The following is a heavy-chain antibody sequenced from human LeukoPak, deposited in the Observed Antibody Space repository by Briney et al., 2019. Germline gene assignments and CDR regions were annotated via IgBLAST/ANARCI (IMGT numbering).Heavy chain of an antibody. Sequence: ASVKVSCKVSGYSLSELSMHWVRQAPGKGLEWLGGFDPEDGETIYAQKFQGRVILTEDTYTDTTYMELRSLRSEDTAVYYCATGDYRGYFDYWGQGTLVTVSS. D-gene: IGHD4-11*01. CDR3: ATGDYRGYFDY. J-gene: IGHJ4*02. CDR1: GYSLSELS. CDR2: FDPEDGET. V-gene: IGHV1-24*01.